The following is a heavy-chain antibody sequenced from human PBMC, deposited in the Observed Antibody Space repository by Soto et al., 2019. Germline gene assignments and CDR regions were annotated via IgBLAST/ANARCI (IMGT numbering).Heavy chain of an antibody. CDR1: GFTFSGYW. J-gene: IGHJ4*02. V-gene: IGHV3-74*01. Sequence: PGGSLRLSGAASGFTFSGYWMPWVRQAPGKGLVWVSRIKTDGSRKGYEESVKGRFTISRDNEKNTLYMKMNSLREEDKDLYYCARVGTGAYYFDHWGLGTLVTVSS. D-gene: IGHD7-27*01. CDR2: IKTDGSRK. CDR3: ARVGTGAYYFDH.